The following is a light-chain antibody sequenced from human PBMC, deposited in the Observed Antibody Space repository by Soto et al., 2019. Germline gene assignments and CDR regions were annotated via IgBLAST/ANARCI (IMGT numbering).Light chain of an antibody. CDR3: QQRSNWPPLT. Sequence: IVLTQSRSTLSLSAGERTTLSCRASQSDSNNYLAWYQQKPCQATRLLIYGASNRATGIPDRFSGSGPGTDFTLTISSLEPEDFAVYYCQQRSNWPPLTFGGGTKVDIK. V-gene: IGKV3D-11*02. CDR2: GAS. CDR1: QSDSNNY. J-gene: IGKJ4*01.